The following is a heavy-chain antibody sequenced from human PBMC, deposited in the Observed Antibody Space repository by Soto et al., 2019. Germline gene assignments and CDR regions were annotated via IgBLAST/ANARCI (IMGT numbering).Heavy chain of an antibody. CDR2: VNGDGSER. Sequence: PGGSLRLSCAASGFTFKNYWMTWVRQSPGTGLEWVANVNGDGSERKYVDSVKGRFTISRDNAKNSLYLQMNSLSAEDTAVYYCARDSGGETAGVWFDEIDMWGQGKMVTVSS. D-gene: IGHD2-8*02. CDR3: ARDSGGETAGVWFDEIDM. CDR1: GFTFKNYW. V-gene: IGHV3-7*01. J-gene: IGHJ3*02.